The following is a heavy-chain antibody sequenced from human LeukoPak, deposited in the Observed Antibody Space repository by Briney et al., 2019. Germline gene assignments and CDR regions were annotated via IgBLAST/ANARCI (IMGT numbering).Heavy chain of an antibody. D-gene: IGHD1-26*01. CDR1: GYTFTGYY. J-gene: IGHJ6*03. CDR2: INPNSGGT. V-gene: IGHV1-2*02. CDR3: ARDVGREYYMDV. Sequence: GASVKVSCKASGYTFTGYYMHWVRQAPGQGLEWMGWINPNSGGTNYAQKFQGRVTMTRDTSISTAYMELSRLRSDDTAVYCCARDVGREYYMDVWGKGTTVTISS.